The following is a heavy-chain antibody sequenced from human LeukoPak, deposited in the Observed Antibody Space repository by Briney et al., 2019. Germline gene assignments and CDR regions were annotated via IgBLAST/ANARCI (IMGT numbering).Heavy chain of an antibody. J-gene: IGHJ6*02. CDR2: ITSDGSNK. V-gene: IGHV3-30-3*01. CDR3: ARGRYGVDV. Sequence: PGRSLRLSCAASGFTFSSYGMPWVRQAPGKGLEWVAAITSDGSNKDYADSVRGRFTISRDNSKNTLYMEMSSLRAEDTAVYYCARGRYGVDVWGQGTTVSVSS. CDR1: GFTFSSYG.